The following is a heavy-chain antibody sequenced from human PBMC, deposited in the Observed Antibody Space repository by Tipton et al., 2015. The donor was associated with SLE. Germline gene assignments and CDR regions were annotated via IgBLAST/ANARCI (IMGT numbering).Heavy chain of an antibody. Sequence: SLRLSCAASGFTFSNYGIHWVRQAPGKGLEWVAVISYDGSKKYYADSVKGRFTISRDNAKNSLYLQMNSLRAEDTAVYYCARGGRFLEWFYSIWGQGTMVTVSS. J-gene: IGHJ3*02. V-gene: IGHV3-33*05. D-gene: IGHD3-3*01. CDR2: ISYDGSKK. CDR1: GFTFSNYG. CDR3: ARGGRFLEWFYSI.